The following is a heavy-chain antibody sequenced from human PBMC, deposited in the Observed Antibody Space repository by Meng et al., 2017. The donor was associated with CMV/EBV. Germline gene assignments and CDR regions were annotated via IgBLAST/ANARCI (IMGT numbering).Heavy chain of an antibody. CDR3: ARGFRDTIFGVVIMYGMDV. V-gene: IGHV3-66*02. D-gene: IGHD3-3*01. CDR1: GFIVSSDY. CDR2: IYSGGRS. J-gene: IGHJ6*02. Sequence: GESLKISCAASGFIVSSDYMTWVRQAPGKGLEWVSVIYSGGRSYYADFAQGRFTISRDTSKNTLYLQMNSLRPEDTAVYYCARGFRDTIFGVVIMYGMDVWGQGTTVTVSS.